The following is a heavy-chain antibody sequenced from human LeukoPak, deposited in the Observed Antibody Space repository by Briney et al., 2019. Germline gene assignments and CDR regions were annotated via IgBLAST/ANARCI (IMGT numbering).Heavy chain of an antibody. Sequence: KPSGTLSLTCAVSGGSISSSTNWWSWVRQPPGKGLEWIGEIYHSGGTNYNPSLKSRITISVDKSQNQFSLKVNSLTAADTAVYYCARGKSSSQRYMDVWGKGTTVTVSS. V-gene: IGHV4-4*02. CDR2: IYHSGGT. D-gene: IGHD6-13*01. CDR1: GGSISSSTNW. CDR3: ARGKSSSQRYMDV. J-gene: IGHJ6*03.